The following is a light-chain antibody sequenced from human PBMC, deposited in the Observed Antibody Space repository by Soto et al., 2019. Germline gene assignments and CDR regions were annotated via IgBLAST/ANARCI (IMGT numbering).Light chain of an antibody. Sequence: QSALTQPASVSGSPGQSITISCTGTSSDFGGYDYVSWYQHHPGKAPKLMIYEVSNRPSGVSNRFSGSKSGNTASLTISGLQAEDEADYYCSSYTTSSPVVFGGGTKVTVL. J-gene: IGLJ2*01. CDR3: SSYTTSSPVV. V-gene: IGLV2-14*01. CDR1: SSDFGGYDY. CDR2: EVS.